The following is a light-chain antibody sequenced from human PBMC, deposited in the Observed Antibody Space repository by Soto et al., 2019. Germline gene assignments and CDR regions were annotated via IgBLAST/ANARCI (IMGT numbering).Light chain of an antibody. J-gene: IGLJ2*01. V-gene: IGLV1-44*01. CDR1: ASNIGSNF. CDR2: TNS. Sequence: QSVLTQPPSASGPPGQRVTISCSGRASNIGSNFVSWYQVVPGTAPKLLIYTNSHRPSGVPDRFSGSRSGTSASLDISGLQSDDEADYFCATWDDNVKGPVFGGATKLTVL. CDR3: ATWDDNVKGPV.